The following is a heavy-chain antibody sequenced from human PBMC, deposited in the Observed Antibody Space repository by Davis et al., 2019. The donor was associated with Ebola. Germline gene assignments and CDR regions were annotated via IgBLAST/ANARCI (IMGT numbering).Heavy chain of an antibody. CDR2: ISYTGTT. J-gene: IGHJ4*02. CDR1: GGSVNNDF. V-gene: IGHV4-59*02. Sequence: PSETLSLTCTVSGGSVNNDFWSWIRQSPGKGLEWIGFISYTGTTNYNSSLKSRVTISVDTSKNQFPLKLSSVTAADTAIYYCARGGASSKYFDYWGQGSLVTVSS. D-gene: IGHD3-16*01. CDR3: ARGGASSKYFDY.